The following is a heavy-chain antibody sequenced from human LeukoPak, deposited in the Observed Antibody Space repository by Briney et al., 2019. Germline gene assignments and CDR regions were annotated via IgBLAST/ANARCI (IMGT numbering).Heavy chain of an antibody. CDR2: IYHSGST. J-gene: IGHJ4*02. Sequence: SQTLSLTCAVSGGSISSGGYSWSWLRQPPGKGLEWIGYIYHSGSTYYNPSLKSRVTISVDRSKNQFSLKLSSVTAADTAVYYCASSLAADYYFDYWGQGTLVTVSS. CDR3: ASSLAADYYFDY. D-gene: IGHD3-3*02. CDR1: GGSISSGGYS. V-gene: IGHV4-30-2*01.